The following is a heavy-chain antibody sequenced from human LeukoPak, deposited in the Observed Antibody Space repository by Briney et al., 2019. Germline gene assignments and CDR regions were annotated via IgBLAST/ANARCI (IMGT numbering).Heavy chain of an antibody. D-gene: IGHD5-18*01. CDR2: IRNDGSNK. CDR3: ARDRFTAMFDY. CDR1: GFTFRSYG. V-gene: IGHV3-30*02. Sequence: GGSLRLSCAASGFTFRSYGMHWVRQAPGKGLEWVAFIRNDGSNKYYADSVKGRFTISRDNSKNTLYLQMNSLRTEDTAVYYCARDRFTAMFDYWGQGALVTVSS. J-gene: IGHJ4*02.